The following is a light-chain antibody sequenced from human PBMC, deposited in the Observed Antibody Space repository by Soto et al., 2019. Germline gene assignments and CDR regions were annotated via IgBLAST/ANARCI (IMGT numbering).Light chain of an antibody. J-gene: IGLJ2*01. CDR1: SSDVGHYDY. Sequence: QSALTQPPSASGSPGQTVTISCTGTSSDVGHYDYVSYYQQQPGKAPKLMIYEVSKPPSGVPGRFSGSKFGYTASLTVSGLQAEDEAYYYCTSYGGSNNLVFGGGTKLTVL. V-gene: IGLV2-8*01. CDR3: TSYGGSNNLV. CDR2: EVS.